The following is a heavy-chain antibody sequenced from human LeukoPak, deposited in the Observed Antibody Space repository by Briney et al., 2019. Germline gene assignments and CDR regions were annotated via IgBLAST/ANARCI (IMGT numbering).Heavy chain of an antibody. Sequence: PGGSLRLSCVASGFTFDDYAMHWVRQAPGKGLEWVSGISWNSNDIDYADSVKGRFTISRGNAKNSLYLQMSSLRAEDTAVYYCAKRDGWGQGTLVTVSS. CDR2: ISWNSNDI. CDR3: AKRDG. J-gene: IGHJ4*02. V-gene: IGHV3-9*01. CDR1: GFTFDDYA.